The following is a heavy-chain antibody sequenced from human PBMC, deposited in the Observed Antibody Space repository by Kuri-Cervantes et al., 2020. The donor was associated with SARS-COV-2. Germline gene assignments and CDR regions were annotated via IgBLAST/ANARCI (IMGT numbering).Heavy chain of an antibody. V-gene: IGHV3-48*03. CDR2: ISSSGSTI. J-gene: IGHJ4*02. D-gene: IGHD3-22*01. CDR3: ARGDSSGHLYYFDY. Sequence: GGSLRLSCAASGFTFSSYEMNWVRQAPGKGLECVSYISSSGSTIYYADSVKGRFTISRDNAKNSLYLQMNSLRAEDTAVYYCARGDSSGHLYYFDYWGQGTLVTVSS. CDR1: GFTFSSYE.